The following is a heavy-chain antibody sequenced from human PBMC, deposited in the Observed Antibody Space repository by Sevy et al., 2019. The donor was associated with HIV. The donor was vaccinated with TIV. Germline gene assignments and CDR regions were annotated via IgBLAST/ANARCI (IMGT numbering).Heavy chain of an antibody. D-gene: IGHD2-15*01. CDR2: INPNRGGR. CDR1: GYTFTDYY. V-gene: IGHV1-2*02. CDR3: ASERVYCSGGSCKPGGWFDP. Sequence: ASVKVSCKGSGYTFTDYYMHWVRQAPGQGLEWMGWINPNRGGRNYAQKFQGRVTMTRDTSISTAYMELSRLRSDDTAVYYCASERVYCSGGSCKPGGWFDPWGQGTLVTVSS. J-gene: IGHJ5*02.